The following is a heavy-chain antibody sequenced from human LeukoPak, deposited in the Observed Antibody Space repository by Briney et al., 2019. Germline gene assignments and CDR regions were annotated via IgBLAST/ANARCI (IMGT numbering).Heavy chain of an antibody. Sequence: GGSLRLSCAASGFTFYDYTMHWVRHPPGKGLEWVSLISWDGGRTSYAETVKGRFTISRDNSKNSLYLQMNSLRTEDTALYYCLKGQSTSWYNWFDPWGQGTLVTVSS. V-gene: IGHV3-43*01. J-gene: IGHJ5*02. CDR1: GFTFYDYT. D-gene: IGHD6-13*01. CDR3: LKGQSTSWYNWFDP. CDR2: ISWDGGRT.